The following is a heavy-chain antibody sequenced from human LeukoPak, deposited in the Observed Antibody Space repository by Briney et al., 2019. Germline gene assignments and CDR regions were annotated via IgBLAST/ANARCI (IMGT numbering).Heavy chain of an antibody. CDR2: IYFSGAA. CDR3: ARTTDY. Sequence: SETLSLTCIVSVGSINNGDYYWSWIRQSPGKGLEWIGYIYFSGAAYYNPSLKSRVLISVNTSTNQFSLRVTSMTAADTAVYYCARTTDYWGQGTLVTVSS. J-gene: IGHJ4*02. CDR1: VGSINNGDYY. V-gene: IGHV4-30-4*01. D-gene: IGHD1-14*01.